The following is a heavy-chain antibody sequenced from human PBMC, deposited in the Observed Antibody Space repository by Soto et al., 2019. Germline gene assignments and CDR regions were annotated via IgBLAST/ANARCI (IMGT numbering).Heavy chain of an antibody. J-gene: IGHJ6*02. CDR3: ARVVRYFDTPYGMDV. Sequence: GVSLRLSCAASGCTFISYSMNWVRQAPGKGLEWVSGIGGSGGNTYYADSVKGRFTISRDNSKNTLFLQMNSLRAEDTAEYYCARVVRYFDTPYGMDVWGQGTTVTVSS. V-gene: IGHV3-23*01. D-gene: IGHD3-9*01. CDR2: IGGSGGNT. CDR1: GCTFISYS.